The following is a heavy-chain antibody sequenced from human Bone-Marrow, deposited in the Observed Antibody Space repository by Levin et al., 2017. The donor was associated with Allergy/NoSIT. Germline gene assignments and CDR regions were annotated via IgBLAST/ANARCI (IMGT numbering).Heavy chain of an antibody. J-gene: IGHJ4*02. D-gene: IGHD5-12*01. V-gene: IGHV4-31*03. CDR1: GGSIRGGGYY. CDR2: IYYSGNT. CDR3: ARFNGYDFDY. Sequence: SQTLSLTYTVSGGSIRGGGYYWRWIRQHPGKGLEWIGYIYYSGNTYYNPSLKSRVIISVVTSKNQLSLKLTSVTVADTAVYYCARFNGYDFDYWGQGTLVTVSS.